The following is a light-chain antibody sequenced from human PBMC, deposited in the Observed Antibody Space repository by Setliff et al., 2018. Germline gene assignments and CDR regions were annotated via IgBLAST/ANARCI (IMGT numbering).Light chain of an antibody. CDR3: TFYSGSNNFF. Sequence: QSVLTQPPSASGSPGQSVTISCTGTGGLVGGYNYVSWYQQHPGKAPRLIIYEVTKRPSGVPDRFSGSNSGNTASLTVSGLQAEDEADYYRTFYSGSNNFFFGSGTKVTVL. J-gene: IGLJ1*01. CDR1: GGLVGGYNY. CDR2: EVT. V-gene: IGLV2-8*01.